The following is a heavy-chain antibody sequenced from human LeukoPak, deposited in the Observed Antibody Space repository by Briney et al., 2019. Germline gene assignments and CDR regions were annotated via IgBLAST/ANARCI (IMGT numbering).Heavy chain of an antibody. CDR1: GDSMTSDY. CDR3: ARIRYTDYYFYMDV. CDR2: IYPNGNA. V-gene: IGHV4-4*07. Sequence: SETLSLTCTVSGDSMTSDYWTWIRQPARKGLECIGRIYPNGNANYNPSLKSRVTLSVDTSKNQFSLSLSSVTAADTAMYYCARIRYTDYYFYMDVWGKGTTVTVSS. J-gene: IGHJ6*03. D-gene: IGHD5-18*01.